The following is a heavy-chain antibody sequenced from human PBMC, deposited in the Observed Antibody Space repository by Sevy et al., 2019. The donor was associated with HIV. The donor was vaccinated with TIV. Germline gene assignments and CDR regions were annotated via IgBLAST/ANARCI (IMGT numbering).Heavy chain of an antibody. D-gene: IGHD6-6*01. J-gene: IGHJ4*02. Sequence: SETLSLTCTVSGDSISSYYWSWMRQPPGKGLEWIGYIHYSGSTNYNPSLKSRVTISVDTSKRQFSLNLNSVTAADTAVYFCARGSGQSTSSRYFDFWGQGTLVTVSS. CDR2: IHYSGST. CDR3: ARGSGQSTSSRYFDF. CDR1: GDSISSYY. V-gene: IGHV4-59*01.